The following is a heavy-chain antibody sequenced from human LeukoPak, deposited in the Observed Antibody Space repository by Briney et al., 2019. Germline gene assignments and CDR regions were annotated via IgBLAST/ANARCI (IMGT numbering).Heavy chain of an antibody. CDR3: ATSGSYYRFEY. V-gene: IGHV3-33*01. J-gene: IGHJ4*02. CDR1: GFTFSSYG. Sequence: GGSLRLSCAASGFTFSSYGMHWVRQAPAKGLDWMAVIWSDGSNKYYANSVKGRFTISRDNSKNTPYPQMNSLRAEDTALYYCATSGSYYRFEYWGQGTLVTVSS. D-gene: IGHD1-26*01. CDR2: IWSDGSNK.